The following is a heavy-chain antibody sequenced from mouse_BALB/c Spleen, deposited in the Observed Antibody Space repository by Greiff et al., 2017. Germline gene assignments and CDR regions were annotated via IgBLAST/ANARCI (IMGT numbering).Heavy chain of an antibody. Sequence: VQLQESGPGLVAPSQSLSITCTVSGFSLTSYGVSWVRQPPGKGLEWLGVIWGDGSTNYHSALISRLSISQDNSKSQVFLKLNSLRTDDTATYYCAKPGYGNYELFAYWGQGTLVTVSA. V-gene: IGHV2-3*01. CDR1: GFSLTSYG. CDR2: IWGDGST. D-gene: IGHD2-1*01. CDR3: AKPGYGNYELFAY. J-gene: IGHJ3*01.